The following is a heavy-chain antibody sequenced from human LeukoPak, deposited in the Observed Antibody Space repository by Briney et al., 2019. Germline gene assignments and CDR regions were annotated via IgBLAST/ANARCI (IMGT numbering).Heavy chain of an antibody. CDR1: GYTFTSYG. D-gene: IGHD3-9*01. J-gene: IGHJ5*02. V-gene: IGHV1-18*01. CDR2: ISAYNGNT. CDR3: ARDYDILTGYYVSDP. Sequence: ASVKVSCKASGYTFTSYGISWVRQAPGQGLEWMGWISAYNGNTNYAQKLQGRVTTTTDTSTSTAYMELRSLRSDDTAVYYCARDYDILTGYYVSDPWGQGTLVTVS.